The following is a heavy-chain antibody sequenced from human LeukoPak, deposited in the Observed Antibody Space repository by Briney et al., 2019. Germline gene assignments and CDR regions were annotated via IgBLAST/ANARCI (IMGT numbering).Heavy chain of an antibody. CDR3: TTNLVGATTMSY. V-gene: IGHV3-21*04. D-gene: IGHD1-26*01. Sequence: GGSLRLSCAASGFTFSSYSMNWVRQAPGKGLEWVSSISSSSSYIYYADSVKGRFTISRDNSKNTLYLQMNSLRAEDTAVYYCTTNLVGATTMSYWGQGTLVTVSS. CDR1: GFTFSSYS. J-gene: IGHJ4*02. CDR2: ISSSSSYI.